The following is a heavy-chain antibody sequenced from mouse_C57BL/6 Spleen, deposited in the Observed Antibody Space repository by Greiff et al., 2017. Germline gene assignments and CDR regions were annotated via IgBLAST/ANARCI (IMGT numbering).Heavy chain of an antibody. J-gene: IGHJ4*01. V-gene: IGHV1-50*01. CDR1: GYTFTSYW. CDR3: ARRHYSNYNYYAMDY. D-gene: IGHD2-5*01. CDR2: IDPSDSYT. Sequence: QVQLQQPGAELVKPGASVKLSCKASGYTFTSYWMQWVKQRPGQGLEWIGEIDPSDSYTNYNQKFKGKATLTVDTSSSTAYMQLSSLTSEDSAVYYCARRHYSNYNYYAMDYWGQGTSVTVSS.